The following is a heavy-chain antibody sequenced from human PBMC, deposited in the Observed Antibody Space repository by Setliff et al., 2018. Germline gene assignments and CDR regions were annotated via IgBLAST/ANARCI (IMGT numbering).Heavy chain of an antibody. CDR2: IRPDGSNK. CDR1: GFTFSGYG. J-gene: IGHJ4*02. CDR3: AKDTYYCDSSGYYVFDY. D-gene: IGHD3-22*01. Sequence: LRLSCAASGFTFSGYGIHWVRQAPGKGLEWVAFIRPDGSNKYYADFVKGRFTISRDNSKNTLYLQMNSLRVEDTAVYYCAKDTYYCDSSGYYVFDYWGQGTLVTVSS. V-gene: IGHV3-30*02.